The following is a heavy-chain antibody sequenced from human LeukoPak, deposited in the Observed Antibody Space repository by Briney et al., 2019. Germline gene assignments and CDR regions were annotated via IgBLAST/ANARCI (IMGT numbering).Heavy chain of an antibody. J-gene: IGHJ4*02. CDR1: GFTFSSYA. CDR3: AKGKDEMATIIPYFDY. D-gene: IGHD5-24*01. V-gene: IGHV3-30*01. CDR2: ISYDGSNK. Sequence: GGSLRLSCAASGFTFSSYAMHWVRQAPGKGLEWVAVISYDGSNKYYADSVKGRFTISRDNSKNTLYLQMNSLRAEDTAVYYCAKGKDEMATIIPYFDYWGQGTLVTVSS.